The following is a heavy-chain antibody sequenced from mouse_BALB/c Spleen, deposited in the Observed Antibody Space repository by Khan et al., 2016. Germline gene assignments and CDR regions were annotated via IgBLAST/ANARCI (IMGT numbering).Heavy chain of an antibody. CDR3: ARSYGNYAAMDY. D-gene: IGHD2-10*02. V-gene: IGHV1S132*01. Sequence: QIQLVQSGAELVKPGASVKLSCKTSGYTFTSYWIQWVKQRPGQGLGWIGEIFPGTGTTYYNEKFKGKATLTKDTSSSTAYMQLSSLTSDDSAVYFCARSYGNYAAMDYWGQGTSVTVSS. CDR2: IFPGTGTT. J-gene: IGHJ4*01. CDR1: GYTFTSYW.